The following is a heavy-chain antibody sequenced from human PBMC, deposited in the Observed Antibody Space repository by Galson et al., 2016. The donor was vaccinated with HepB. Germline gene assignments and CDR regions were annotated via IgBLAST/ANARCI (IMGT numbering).Heavy chain of an antibody. V-gene: IGHV1-3*01. D-gene: IGHD3-22*01. CDR1: GYTFTSYG. Sequence: SVKVSCKASGYTFTSYGLSWVRRAPGQRLEWMGWINAGHGDTKYSQTFQGRLTITRDTSATTAYMELSSLRSEDSAVYYCARTLNSHYYEDYWGQGTLVTVSS. J-gene: IGHJ4*02. CDR3: ARTLNSHYYEDY. CDR2: INAGHGDT.